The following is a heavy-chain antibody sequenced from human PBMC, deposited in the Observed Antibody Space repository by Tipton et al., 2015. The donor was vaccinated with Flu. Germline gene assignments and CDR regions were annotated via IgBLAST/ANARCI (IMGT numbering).Heavy chain of an antibody. V-gene: IGHV3-48*03. D-gene: IGHD6-13*01. CDR1: GFTFSSYE. J-gene: IGHJ6*02. CDR3: ARGPLPDSNWYNGMDV. CDR2: ISSSGNTM. Sequence: QLVQSGGGLVQPGGSLRLSCAASGFTFSSYEMNWVRQVPGKGLEWLSYISSSGNTMSYADSVRGRFTISRDNAKNSLYLQMNSLRAGDTAVYFCARGPLPDSNWYNGMDVWGQGTTVTVSS.